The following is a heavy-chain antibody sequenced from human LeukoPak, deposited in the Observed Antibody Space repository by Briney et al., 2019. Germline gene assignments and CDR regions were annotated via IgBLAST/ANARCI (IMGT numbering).Heavy chain of an antibody. Sequence: SVKVSCKASGGTFSSYAISWVRQAPGQGLEWMGGIIPIFGTANYAQKFQGRVTITADESTSTAYMELSSLRSEDTAVYYCARGGTGPISNAFDIWGQGTMVTVSS. CDR1: GGTFSSYA. V-gene: IGHV1-69*13. CDR3: ARGGTGPISNAFDI. J-gene: IGHJ3*02. D-gene: IGHD3/OR15-3a*01. CDR2: IIPIFGTA.